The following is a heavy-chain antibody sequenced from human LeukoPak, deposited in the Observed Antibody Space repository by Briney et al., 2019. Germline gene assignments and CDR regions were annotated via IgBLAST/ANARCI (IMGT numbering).Heavy chain of an antibody. V-gene: IGHV3-48*01. CDR1: GFTVSSYS. J-gene: IGHJ4*02. D-gene: IGHD1-26*01. CDR2: ISSSSSTI. Sequence: PGGSLRLSCAASGFTVSSYSMNWVRQAPGKGLEWVSYISSSSSTIYYADSVKGRFTISRDNAKNSLYLQMNSLRAEDTAVYYCARGKSGSYGTKGYWGQGTLVTVSS. CDR3: ARGKSGSYGTKGY.